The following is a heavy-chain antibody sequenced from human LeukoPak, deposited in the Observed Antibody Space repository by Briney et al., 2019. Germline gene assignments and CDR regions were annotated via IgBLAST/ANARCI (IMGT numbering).Heavy chain of an antibody. J-gene: IGHJ4*02. CDR1: GFTFSSYE. Sequence: VGSLRLSCAASGFTFSSYEMNWVRQAPGKGLEWASYISSSGSSIYYADSVKGRFTISRDNAKNSLYLQMNSLRAEDTAVYYCARGQWLAFDYWGQGTLVTVSS. CDR2: ISSSGSSI. CDR3: ARGQWLAFDY. D-gene: IGHD6-19*01. V-gene: IGHV3-48*03.